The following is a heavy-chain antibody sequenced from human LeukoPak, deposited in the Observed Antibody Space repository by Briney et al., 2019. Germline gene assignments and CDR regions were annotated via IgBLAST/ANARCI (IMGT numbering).Heavy chain of an antibody. V-gene: IGHV4-34*01. CDR3: ARISIVADYWGEFDP. D-gene: IGHD3-22*01. CDR2: INHSGST. J-gene: IGHJ5*02. Sequence: SETLSLTCAVYGGSFSGYYWCWIRQPPGKGLEWIGEINHSGSTNYNPSLKSRVTISVDTSKNQFSLKLSSVTAADTAVYYCARISIVADYWGEFDPWGQGTLVTVSS. CDR1: GGSFSGYY.